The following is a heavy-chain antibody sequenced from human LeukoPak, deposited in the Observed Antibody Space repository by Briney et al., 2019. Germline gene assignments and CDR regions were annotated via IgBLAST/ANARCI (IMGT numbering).Heavy chain of an antibody. D-gene: IGHD3-10*01. V-gene: IGHV1-18*04. CDR3: ARVFSDYGSGSYSWFDP. CDR2: ISAHNGNT. Sequence: ASVKVSCKASGYTFTSYGISWVRQAPGQGLEWMGWISAHNGNTNYAQKLQGRVTMTTDTSTSTAYMELRSLRSDDTAVYYCARVFSDYGSGSYSWFDPWGQGTLVTVSS. J-gene: IGHJ5*02. CDR1: GYTFTSYG.